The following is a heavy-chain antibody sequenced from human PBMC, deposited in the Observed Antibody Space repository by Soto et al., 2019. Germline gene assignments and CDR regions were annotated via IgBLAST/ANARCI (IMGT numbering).Heavy chain of an antibody. D-gene: IGHD3-16*01. CDR2: ISGYNGNT. CDR1: GYTFTSYG. CDR3: ARMGDVPYYYYGLDV. V-gene: IGHV1-18*01. Sequence: QVQLVQSGGEVKKPGTSVKVSCKASGYTFTSYGISWVRQAPGQGLEWMGWISGYNGNTNYAQKFQGRVTMTTDTSTTTAYMELRSRSSDDTAVYYCARMGDVPYYYYGLDVWGPGTTVTVSS. J-gene: IGHJ6*02.